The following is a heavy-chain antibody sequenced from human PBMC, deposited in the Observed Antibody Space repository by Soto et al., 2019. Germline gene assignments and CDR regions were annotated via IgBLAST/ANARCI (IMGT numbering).Heavy chain of an antibody. CDR3: ARGIVDVVVPAALFDP. Sequence: SETLSLTCTVSGGSISSYYWSWIRQPPGKGLEWIGYIYYSGSTNYNPSLKSRATISVDTSKNQFSLKLSSVTAADTAVYYCARGIVDVVVPAALFDPWGQGTLVTVSS. CDR1: GGSISSYY. J-gene: IGHJ5*02. CDR2: IYYSGST. D-gene: IGHD2-2*01. V-gene: IGHV4-59*01.